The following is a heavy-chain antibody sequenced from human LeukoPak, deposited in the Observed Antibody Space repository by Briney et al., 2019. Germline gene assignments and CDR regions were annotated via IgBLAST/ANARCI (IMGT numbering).Heavy chain of an antibody. CDR2: IYYSGST. J-gene: IGHJ4*02. CDR1: GGSISSSSYY. Sequence: PSETLSLTCTVSGGSISSSSYYWGWIRQPPGKGLEWIGSIYYSGSTYYNPSLKSRVTISVDTSKNQFSLKLSSVTAAVTAVYYCARLGGDGYNYTPFFDYWGQGTLVTVSS. CDR3: ARLGGDGYNYTPFFDY. D-gene: IGHD5-24*01. V-gene: IGHV4-39*01.